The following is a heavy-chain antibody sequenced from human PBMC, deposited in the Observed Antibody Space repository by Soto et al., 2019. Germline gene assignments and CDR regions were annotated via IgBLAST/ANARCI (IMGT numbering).Heavy chain of an antibody. J-gene: IGHJ6*02. Sequence: GSLRLSCAASGFTFSSYAMHWVRQAPGKGLEWVAVISYDGSNKYYADSVKGRFTISRDNSKNTLYLQMNSLRAEDTAVYYCAREMGDIVVVPAALDYYYGMDVWGQGTTVTVSS. D-gene: IGHD2-2*01. CDR2: ISYDGSNK. V-gene: IGHV3-30-3*01. CDR1: GFTFSSYA. CDR3: AREMGDIVVVPAALDYYYGMDV.